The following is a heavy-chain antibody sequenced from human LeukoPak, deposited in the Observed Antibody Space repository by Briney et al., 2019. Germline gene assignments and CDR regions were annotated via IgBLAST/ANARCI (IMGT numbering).Heavy chain of an antibody. CDR1: GFTFSYYG. CDR2: IGYDGTDK. CDR3: ARDLTYNSWYYFDS. Sequence: GGSLRLSCAESGFTFSYYGMHWVRQAPGKRLEWVTFIGYDGTDKYYADSVKGRFTISRDNSKNTLSLHMNSLRAEDTAVYYCARDLTYNSWYYFDSWGQGTLVTVSS. D-gene: IGHD6-13*01. J-gene: IGHJ4*02. V-gene: IGHV3-30*02.